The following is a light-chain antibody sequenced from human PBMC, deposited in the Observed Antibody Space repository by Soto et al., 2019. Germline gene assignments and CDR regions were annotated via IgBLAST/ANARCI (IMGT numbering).Light chain of an antibody. CDR3: QQRVNWTPT. CDR2: DAS. J-gene: IGKJ4*01. V-gene: IGKV3-11*01. Sequence: EVVLTQSPASLSLSPGDRATLSCRADQSVSDYVGWYQQKPGQPPRLLFFDASSRASGVPHRFSARGSGTDFTLIISSLQPEDFAVYYCQQRVNWTPTFGGGTKVEI. CDR1: QSVSDY.